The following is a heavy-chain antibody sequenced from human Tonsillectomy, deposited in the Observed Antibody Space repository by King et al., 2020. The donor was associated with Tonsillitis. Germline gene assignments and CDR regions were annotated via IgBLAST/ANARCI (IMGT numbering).Heavy chain of an antibody. Sequence: QLVQSGAEVKKPGASVKVSCKASGYTFSDHHIHWVRQAPGQGLEWMGWINPKSGGKNYAQKFQGRVTMTRDTPISTAYMEVRRLTSDDTAVYYCARGAIFGVVIETRFYMDVWGKGTTVTVSS. D-gene: IGHD3-3*01. J-gene: IGHJ6*03. CDR3: ARGAIFGVVIETRFYMDV. CDR2: INPKSGGK. V-gene: IGHV1-2*02. CDR1: GYTFSDHH.